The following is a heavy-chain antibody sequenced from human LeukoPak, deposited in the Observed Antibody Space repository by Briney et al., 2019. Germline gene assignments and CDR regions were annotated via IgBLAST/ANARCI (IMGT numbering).Heavy chain of an antibody. V-gene: IGHV3-20*04. J-gene: IGHJ4*02. D-gene: IGHD3-22*01. CDR3: AKDPPYYYDSSADEFDY. CDR1: GFTFDDYG. CDR2: INWNGGST. Sequence: PGGSLRLSCAASGFTFDDYGMSWVRQAPGKGLEWVSGINWNGGSTGYADSVKGRFTISRDNSKNTLYLQMNSLRAEDTAVYYCAKDPPYYYDSSADEFDYWGQGTLVTVSS.